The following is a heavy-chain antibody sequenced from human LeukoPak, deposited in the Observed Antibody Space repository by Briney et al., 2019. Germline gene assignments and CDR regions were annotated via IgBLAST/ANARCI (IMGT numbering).Heavy chain of an antibody. CDR1: GGSISSDY. J-gene: IGHJ4*02. CDR2: IYYSGST. V-gene: IGHV4-59*08. D-gene: IGHD5-24*01. CDR3: ARHAGDGYNLDY. Sequence: SETLSLTCTVSGGSISSDYWSWIRQPPGKGLEWIGYIYYSGSTNYNPSLKSRVTISVDTSKNQFSLKLSSVTAADTAVYYCARHAGDGYNLDYWGQGTLVTVSS.